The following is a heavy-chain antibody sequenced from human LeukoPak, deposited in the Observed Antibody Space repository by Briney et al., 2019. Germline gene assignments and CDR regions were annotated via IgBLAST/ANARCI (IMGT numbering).Heavy chain of an antibody. CDR2: SYSGGST. D-gene: IGHD3-22*01. CDR1: GFTVSSNY. J-gene: IGHJ3*02. V-gene: IGHV3-53*04. CDR3: ARWTYYYDSNGSGSAFDI. Sequence: QPGGSLRLSCAASGFTVSSNYMSWVRQAPGKGLEWVSVSYSGGSTYYADSVKGRFTISRHNSKNTLYLQMNSLRAEDTAVYYCARWTYYYDSNGSGSAFDIWGQGTMVTVSS.